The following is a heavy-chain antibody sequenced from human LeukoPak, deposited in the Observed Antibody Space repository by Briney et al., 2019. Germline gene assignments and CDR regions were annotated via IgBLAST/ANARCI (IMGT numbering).Heavy chain of an antibody. D-gene: IGHD6-19*01. V-gene: IGHV4-59*01. CDR2: IYYSGST. CDR3: ARGSSGWMGDHDAFDI. CDR1: GGSISSYY. Sequence: PSETLSLTCTVSGGSISSYYWSWIRQPPGKGLEWIGYIYYSGSTNYNPSLKSRVTISVDTSKNQFSLKLSSVTAADTAVYYCARGSSGWMGDHDAFDIWGQGTMVTVSS. J-gene: IGHJ3*02.